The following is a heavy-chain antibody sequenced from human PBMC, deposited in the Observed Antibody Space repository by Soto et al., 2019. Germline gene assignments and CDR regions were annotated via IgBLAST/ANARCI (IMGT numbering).Heavy chain of an antibody. CDR3: ARTGYSSSGYFQFWFDP. CDR2: IYHSGST. CDR1: GYSISSGYY. J-gene: IGHJ5*02. D-gene: IGHD6-13*01. Sequence: PSETLSLTCAVSGYSISSGYYWGWIRQPPGKGLEWIGSIYHSGSTYYNPSLKSRVTISVDTSKNQFSLKLSSVTAADAAVYYCARTGYSSSGYFQFWFDPWGQGTLVTVSS. V-gene: IGHV4-38-2*01.